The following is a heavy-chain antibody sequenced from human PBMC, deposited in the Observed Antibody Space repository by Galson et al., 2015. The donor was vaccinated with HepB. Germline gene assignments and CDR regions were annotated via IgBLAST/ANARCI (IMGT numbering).Heavy chain of an antibody. V-gene: IGHV3-30*18. CDR3: AKGDYHDYSLAFDF. D-gene: IGHD3-22*01. J-gene: IGHJ3*01. Sequence: SLRLSCAASGFSFSNFGMHWVRQAPGKGLQWVAVISYDGSNKYYADSVKGRFTISRDDSKTMVYLQMNSLRAEDSSVYYCAKGDYHDYSLAFDFWGQGTMVTVSS. CDR1: GFSFSNFG. CDR2: ISYDGSNK.